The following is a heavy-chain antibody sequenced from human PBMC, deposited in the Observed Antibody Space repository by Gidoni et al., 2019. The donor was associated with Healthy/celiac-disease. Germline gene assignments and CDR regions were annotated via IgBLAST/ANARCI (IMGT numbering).Heavy chain of an antibody. CDR3: AKALAGWGVGATD. V-gene: IGHV3-23*01. D-gene: IGHD1-26*01. CDR2: ISGSGGST. CDR1: GFTFSSYA. J-gene: IGHJ4*02. Sequence: EVQLLESGGGLVQPGGSLRLSCAASGFTFSSYAMSWVRQAPGKGLEWVSAISGSGGSTYYADSVKGRFTISRDNSKNTLYLQMTSLRAEDTAVYYCAKALAGWGVGATDWGQGTLVTVSS.